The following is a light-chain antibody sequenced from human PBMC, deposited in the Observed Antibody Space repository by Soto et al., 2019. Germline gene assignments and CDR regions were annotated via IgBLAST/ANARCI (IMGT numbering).Light chain of an antibody. CDR2: EVN. Sequence: QSALTQPPSASGSTGQSVAISCTGTSSDVGGYNYVSWYQQHPGKAPKLMIYEVNKRPSGVPDRFSGSKSGNTASLTVSGHQAEDEADYYCSSYAGSSNVFGTGTKLTVL. CDR3: SSYAGSSNV. CDR1: SSDVGGYNY. V-gene: IGLV2-8*01. J-gene: IGLJ1*01.